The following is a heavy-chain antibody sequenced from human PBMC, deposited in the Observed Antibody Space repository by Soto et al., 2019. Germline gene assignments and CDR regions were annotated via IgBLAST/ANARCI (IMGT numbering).Heavy chain of an antibody. CDR3: ARDAAYNDFWGGVMELYSYNMDV. CDR1: GYNFANYG. Sequence: QVQLVQSEAEVKKPGASLKVSCRASGYNFANYGISWVRQAPGQGLEWMGWISAHNGDTKYAQKGKGRGTMTADTSTSTAYIEMWSLRSDDTAVYYCARDAAYNDFWGGVMELYSYNMDVWGQGTTVTV. J-gene: IGHJ6*02. CDR2: ISAHNGDT. V-gene: IGHV1-18*01. D-gene: IGHD3-3*01.